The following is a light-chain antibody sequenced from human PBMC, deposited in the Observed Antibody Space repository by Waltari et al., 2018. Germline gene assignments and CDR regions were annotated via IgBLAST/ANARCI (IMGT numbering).Light chain of an antibody. CDR2: SND. CDR1: SSTIGSHT. Sequence: QSVLTQPPSASGTPGQRVTISCSATSSTIGSHTVNWYQPLPGTAPKLLIYSNDERPSGVPDRFSGSKSGTSASLAISGLQSEDEADYYCATWDDSLNGLSLSGLVVFGGGTKLTVL. CDR3: ATWDDSLNGLSLSGLVV. V-gene: IGLV1-44*01. J-gene: IGLJ2*01.